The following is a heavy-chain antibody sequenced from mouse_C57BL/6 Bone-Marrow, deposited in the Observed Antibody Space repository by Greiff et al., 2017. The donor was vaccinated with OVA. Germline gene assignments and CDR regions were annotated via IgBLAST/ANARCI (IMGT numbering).Heavy chain of an antibody. J-gene: IGHJ4*01. CDR1: GFSLTSYG. CDR2: IWSGGST. Sequence: VHLVESGPGLVQPSQSLSITCTVSGFSLTSYGVHWVRQSPGKGLEWLGVIWSGGSTDYNAAFISRLSISKDNSKSQVFFKMNSLQADDTAIYYCARKGNYPNYYAMDYWGQGTSVTVSS. V-gene: IGHV2-2*01. CDR3: ARKGNYPNYYAMDY. D-gene: IGHD2-1*01.